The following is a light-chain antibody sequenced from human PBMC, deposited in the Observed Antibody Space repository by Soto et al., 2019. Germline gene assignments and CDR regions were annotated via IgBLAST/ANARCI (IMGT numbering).Light chain of an antibody. CDR3: SSYTSSSIDFV. CDR2: EVS. CDR1: SSDVGGYNY. V-gene: IGLV2-14*01. J-gene: IGLJ1*01. Sequence: QSALTQPASVSGSPGQSITICCTGTSSDVGGYNYVSWYQQHPGKAPKLMIYEVSNRPSGVSNRFSGSKSGNMASLTISGLQAEDEADYYCSSYTSSSIDFVFGIGTKVTVL.